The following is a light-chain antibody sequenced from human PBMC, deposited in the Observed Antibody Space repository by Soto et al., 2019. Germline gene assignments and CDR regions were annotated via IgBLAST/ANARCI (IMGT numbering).Light chain of an antibody. CDR1: SSDVGGYNY. Sequence: QSVLTQPASVSGSPGQSIAISCTGTSSDVGGYNYVSWYQQYPGRAPKLMIYDVSARPSGVSTRFSGSKSGNTASLTISGLQAEDEADYYCASYTSISTLVVFGGGTKLTVL. J-gene: IGLJ2*01. V-gene: IGLV2-14*01. CDR2: DVS. CDR3: ASYTSISTLVV.